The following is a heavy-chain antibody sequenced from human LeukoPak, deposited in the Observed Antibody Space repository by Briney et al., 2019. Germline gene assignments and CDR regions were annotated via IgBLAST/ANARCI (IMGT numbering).Heavy chain of an antibody. J-gene: IGHJ4*02. Sequence: PGGSLRLSCAASGFTFSSYEMNWVRQAPGKGLEWVSYISSSGSTIYYADSVKGRFTISGDNAKNSLYLQMNSLRAEDTAVYYCARGDYYDSSGYLDYWGQGTLVTVSS. D-gene: IGHD3-22*01. CDR3: ARGDYYDSSGYLDY. CDR1: GFTFSSYE. CDR2: ISSSGSTI. V-gene: IGHV3-48*03.